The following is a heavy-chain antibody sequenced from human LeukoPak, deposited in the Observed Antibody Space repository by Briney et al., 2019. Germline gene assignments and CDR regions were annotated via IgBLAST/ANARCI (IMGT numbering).Heavy chain of an antibody. CDR2: IYYSGST. J-gene: IGHJ4*02. D-gene: IGHD2-2*01. CDR1: GGSISSSSYY. Sequence: SETLSLTCTVSGGSISSSSYYWGWIRQPPGKGLEWIGSIYYSGSTYYNPSLKSRVTISVDTSKNQFSLKLSSVTAADTAVYYCASDPVVPAAGFDYWGQGTLVTVSS. V-gene: IGHV4-39*07. CDR3: ASDPVVPAAGFDY.